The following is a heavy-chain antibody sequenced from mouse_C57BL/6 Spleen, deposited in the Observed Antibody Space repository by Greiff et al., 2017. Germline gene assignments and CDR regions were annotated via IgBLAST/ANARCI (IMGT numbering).Heavy chain of an antibody. V-gene: IGHV1-54*01. CDR3: ARWGGSSWFAY. Sequence: QVQLKESGAELVRPGTSVKVSCKASGYAFTNYLIEWVKQRPGQGLEWIGVINPGSGGTNYNEKFKGKATLTADKSSSTAYMQLSSLTSEDSAVYFCARWGGSSWFAYWGQGTLVTVSA. CDR2: INPGSGGT. CDR1: GYAFTNYL. J-gene: IGHJ3*01. D-gene: IGHD1-1*02.